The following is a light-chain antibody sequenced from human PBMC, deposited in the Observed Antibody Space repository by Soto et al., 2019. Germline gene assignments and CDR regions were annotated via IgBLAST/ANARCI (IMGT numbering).Light chain of an antibody. Sequence: TKSAVALSLSPWDLAPRPRRASQSVTNSYLALYQQKPGQAPRLLNFGASTRAAVIPARFSGSGSGTEFTLTISSLQSEDFAIYYCQQRSNWITFGQGTRLEIK. CDR2: GAS. CDR3: QQRSNWIT. CDR1: QSVTNSY. J-gene: IGKJ5*01. V-gene: IGKV3-15*01.